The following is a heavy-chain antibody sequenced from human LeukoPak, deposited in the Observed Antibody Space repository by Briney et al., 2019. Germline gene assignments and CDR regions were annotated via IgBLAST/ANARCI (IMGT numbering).Heavy chain of an antibody. Sequence: PGGSLRLSCAASGFTFSSYSMNWVRQAPGKGLEWVSSISSSSSYIYYADSVKGRFTISRDDAKNSLYLQMNSLRAEDTAVYYCARAQNRDYCSSTSCYAFFYYGMDVWGKGTTVTVSS. V-gene: IGHV3-21*01. D-gene: IGHD2-2*01. CDR1: GFTFSSYS. CDR3: ARAQNRDYCSSTSCYAFFYYGMDV. J-gene: IGHJ6*04. CDR2: ISSSSSYI.